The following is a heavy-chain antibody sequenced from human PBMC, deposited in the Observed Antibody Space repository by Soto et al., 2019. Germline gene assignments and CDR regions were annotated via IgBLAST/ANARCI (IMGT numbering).Heavy chain of an antibody. V-gene: IGHV4-31*03. D-gene: IGHD6-6*01. J-gene: IGHJ6*02. CDR1: GGSISSGGYY. CDR3: ARGSSIAGLYYGMDV. CDR2: NYYSGIT. Sequence: QVQLQESGPGLVKPSQTLSLTCTVSGGSISSGGYYWTWIRQHPGKGLEWIGYNYYSGITYYNPSPKRRVTISLDRSKTHVSLKLSSVPAADTAVYYCARGSSIAGLYYGMDVWGQGTTVTVSS.